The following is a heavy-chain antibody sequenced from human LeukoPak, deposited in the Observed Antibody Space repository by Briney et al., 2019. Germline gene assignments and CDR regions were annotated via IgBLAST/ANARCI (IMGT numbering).Heavy chain of an antibody. CDR1: GFTFSSYS. V-gene: IGHV3-48*02. J-gene: IGHJ4*02. D-gene: IGHD4-23*01. Sequence: GGALRLSCTASGFTFSSYSMNWVRQTPGKGLEWVSYIISSGDTVYYADSVKGRFTISRDNAKNSVYLQMNSMRDEDTAVYYCARDAYSPRWFFDYWGPGTLVT. CDR3: ARDAYSPRWFFDY. CDR2: IISSGDTV.